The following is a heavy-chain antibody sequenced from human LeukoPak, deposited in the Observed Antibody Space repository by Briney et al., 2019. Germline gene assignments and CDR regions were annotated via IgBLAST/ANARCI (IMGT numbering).Heavy chain of an antibody. J-gene: IGHJ4*02. CDR3: ARDYGDYETVGGDY. V-gene: IGHV3-7*01. CDR2: IKQDGSEK. Sequence: GGSLRLSCAASGFTFSDFYMSWIRQAPGKGLEWVANIKQDGSEKYYVDSVKGRFTISRDNAKNSLYLQMNSLRAEDTAVYYCARDYGDYETVGGDYWGQGTLVTVSS. D-gene: IGHD4-17*01. CDR1: GFTFSDFY.